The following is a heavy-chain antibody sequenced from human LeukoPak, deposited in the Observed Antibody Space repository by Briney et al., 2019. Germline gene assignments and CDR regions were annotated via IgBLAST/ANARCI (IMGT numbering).Heavy chain of an antibody. Sequence: GGSLRLSCVASGFTFSSCAMSWVRQAPGKGLEWVSTISDSGISTYYADSVKGRLTISRDNSKNTLYLQMNSLRAEDTAVYYCAKDGVPNGPGTNFSPYYVDYWGQGTLVTVSS. V-gene: IGHV3-23*01. CDR2: ISDSGIST. CDR1: GFTFSSCA. J-gene: IGHJ4*02. D-gene: IGHD2/OR15-2a*01. CDR3: AKDGVPNGPGTNFSPYYVDY.